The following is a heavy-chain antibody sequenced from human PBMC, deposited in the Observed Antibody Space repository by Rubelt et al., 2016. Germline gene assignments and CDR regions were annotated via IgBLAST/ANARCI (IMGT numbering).Heavy chain of an antibody. J-gene: IGHJ4*02. CDR1: GGSLSGHF. V-gene: IGHV4-34*02. Sequence: QVHLEQWGAGLLKPSETLSLTCAVSGGSLSGHFSSWIRQPPGKGLEWIGRITHSGSTDYSPSLKGRVTRSLDRSKDQFSLRLTSVTAADTAVYYCARHMTRVNGVHQHWAQGSLVTVSS. CDR2: ITHSGST. D-gene: IGHD2-8*01. CDR3: ARHMTRVNGVHQH.